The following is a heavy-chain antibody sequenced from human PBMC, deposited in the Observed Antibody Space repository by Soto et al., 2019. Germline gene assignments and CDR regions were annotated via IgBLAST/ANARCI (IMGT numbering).Heavy chain of an antibody. V-gene: IGHV5-51*01. Sequence: PGESLKISCKGSGYSFTSYWIGWVRQMPGEGLEWMGIIYPGDSDTRYSPSFQGQVTISADKSINSVYLQWSSLKASDTATYYCARLGFNYDFLSGYYKVHHYYGIDVRGQGTTVTVSS. CDR2: IYPGDSDT. D-gene: IGHD3-3*01. CDR1: GYSFTSYW. CDR3: ARLGFNYDFLSGYYKVHHYYGIDV. J-gene: IGHJ6*02.